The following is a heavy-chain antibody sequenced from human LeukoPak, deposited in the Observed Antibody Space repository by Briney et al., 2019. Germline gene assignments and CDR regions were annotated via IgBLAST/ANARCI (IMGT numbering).Heavy chain of an antibody. CDR3: ARDGSSSDYYYYGMDV. Sequence: SETLSLTCTVSGGSISSYYWSWIRQPPGKGLGWIGYIYYSGSTNYNPSLKSRVTISVDTSKNQFSLKLSSVTAADTAVYYCARDGSSSDYYYYGMDVWGQGTTVTVSS. V-gene: IGHV4-59*01. CDR1: GGSISSYY. J-gene: IGHJ6*02. CDR2: IYYSGST. D-gene: IGHD6-6*01.